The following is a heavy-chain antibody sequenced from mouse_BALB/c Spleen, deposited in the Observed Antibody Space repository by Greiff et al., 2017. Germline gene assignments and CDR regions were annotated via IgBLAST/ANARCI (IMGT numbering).Heavy chain of an antibody. CDR1: GFNIKDTY. V-gene: IGHV14-3*02. J-gene: IGHJ4*01. CDR3: ASTVVAPYY. Sequence: EVKLMESGAELVKPGASVKLSCTASGFNIKDTYMHWVKQRPEQGLEWIGRIDPANGNTKYDPKFQGKATITADTSSNTAYLQLSSLTSEDTAVYYCASTVVAPYYWGQGTSVTVSS. CDR2: IDPANGNT. D-gene: IGHD1-1*01.